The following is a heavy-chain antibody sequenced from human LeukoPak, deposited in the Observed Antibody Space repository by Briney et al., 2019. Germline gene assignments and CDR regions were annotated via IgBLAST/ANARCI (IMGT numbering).Heavy chain of an antibody. CDR2: IFSGGTT. D-gene: IGHD3-10*01. CDR3: ARFSGPGMQHYYYYMDV. Sequence: GGSLRLSCAASGFSLSMKYMTWVRQAPGKGLEWVSVIFSGGTTYYADSVKGGFTVSRDNSKNMMYLQMNSLRAEDAAVYYCARFSGPGMQHYYYYMDVWGTGTTVTVSS. CDR1: GFSLSMKY. J-gene: IGHJ6*03. V-gene: IGHV3-53*01.